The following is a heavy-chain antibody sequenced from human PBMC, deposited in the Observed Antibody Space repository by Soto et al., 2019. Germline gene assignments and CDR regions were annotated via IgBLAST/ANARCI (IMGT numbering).Heavy chain of an antibody. V-gene: IGHV4-34*01. CDR3: ARAAVAAGGPFDK. D-gene: IGHD2-15*01. CDR1: GGSFSGFF. CDR2: VNHGGST. Sequence: SETLSLTCAVSGGSFSGFFWGWIRQPPGKGLEWIGEVNHGGSTNYNPSLKSRVTISSDASKNHFSLTLRSVTAADTAVYYCARAAVAAGGPFDKWGQGALVTVSS. J-gene: IGHJ4*02.